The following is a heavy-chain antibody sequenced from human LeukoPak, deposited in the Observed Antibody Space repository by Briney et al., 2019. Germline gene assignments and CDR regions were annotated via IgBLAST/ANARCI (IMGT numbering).Heavy chain of an antibody. D-gene: IGHD2-2*01. V-gene: IGHV3-48*03. CDR1: GFTFSNYE. CDR2: ISTGGSTI. Sequence: GGSLRLSCAGSGFTFSNYEMNWVRQAPGKGLEWLSYISTGGSTIYHADSVKGGFTISRDNANNSLYLQMNSLRPEDTALYYCVRRYCSSTSCTFDYWGQGTLVTVSS. J-gene: IGHJ4*02. CDR3: VRRYCSSTSCTFDY.